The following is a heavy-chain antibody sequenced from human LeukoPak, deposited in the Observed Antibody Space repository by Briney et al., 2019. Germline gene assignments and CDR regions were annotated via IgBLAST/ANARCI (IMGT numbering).Heavy chain of an antibody. J-gene: IGHJ5*02. CDR1: GYSFSDYY. Sequence: ASVKVSCKTSGYSFSDYYMHWVRQAPGQGLEWMGWINPNSGGTSSPQKFQGRGTMTRDTSITTVYMEANWLTSDDTAIYYCARADRLDGGPYLIGPWGQGTLVTVSS. D-gene: IGHD2-21*01. CDR3: ARADRLDGGPYLIGP. CDR2: INPNSGGT. V-gene: IGHV1-2*02.